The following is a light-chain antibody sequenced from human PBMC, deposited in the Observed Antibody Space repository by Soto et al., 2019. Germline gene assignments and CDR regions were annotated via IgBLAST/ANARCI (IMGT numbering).Light chain of an antibody. J-gene: IGKJ2*01. Sequence: ETVMTQSPATLSVSPGERVTLSCRASQSVSSSLAWYQQKPGQAPRLLIYGASTRATGIPARISGRGSGTEFTLTISTLQSEDFAVYYCQQHYSWRYTFGQGTKLEIK. CDR2: GAS. CDR3: QQHYSWRYT. V-gene: IGKV3-15*01. CDR1: QSVSSS.